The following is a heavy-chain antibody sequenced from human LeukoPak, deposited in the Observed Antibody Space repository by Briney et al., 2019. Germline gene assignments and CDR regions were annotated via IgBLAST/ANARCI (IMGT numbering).Heavy chain of an antibody. Sequence: ASVKVSCKASGYTFSDYGISWVRQAPGQGLEWLGWISDYNGNTRYAQRAQGRVTMTTDPPTNTAFMELRSLKSDDTAVYYCARDEPYSSGWYYFDYWGQGTLVTVSS. CDR1: GYTFSDYG. CDR3: ARDEPYSSGWYYFDY. D-gene: IGHD6-19*01. J-gene: IGHJ4*02. V-gene: IGHV1-18*01. CDR2: ISDYNGNT.